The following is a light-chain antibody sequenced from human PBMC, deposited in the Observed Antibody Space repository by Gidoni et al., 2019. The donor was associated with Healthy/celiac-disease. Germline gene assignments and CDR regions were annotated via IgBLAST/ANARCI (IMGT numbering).Light chain of an antibody. CDR3: QQYNNWPRT. J-gene: IGKJ1*01. V-gene: IGKV3-15*01. Sequence: ETVMTQSPATLSVSPGERATLSCRASQSVSSNLAWYQQKPGQAPRLLIYGASTRATGIPARFSGSGSGTEFTLTISSLQPEDFAVYYCQQYNNWPRTFGQGTKVEIK. CDR1: QSVSSN. CDR2: GAS.